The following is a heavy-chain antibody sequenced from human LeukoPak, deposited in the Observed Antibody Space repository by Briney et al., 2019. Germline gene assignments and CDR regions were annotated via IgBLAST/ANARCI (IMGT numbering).Heavy chain of an antibody. CDR3: ITSPYGSGTIGVY. CDR1: GFTVSSNY. J-gene: IGHJ4*02. Sequence: GESLRLSCAASGFTVSSNYMSWVRQAPGKGLQWVSVIYSGGSTYYADSVKGRFTISRDNSKTTLYLQMNSLKTEDTAMYHFITSPYGSGTIGVYWGQGTLVTVSS. CDR2: IYSGGST. D-gene: IGHD3-10*01. V-gene: IGHV3-53*01.